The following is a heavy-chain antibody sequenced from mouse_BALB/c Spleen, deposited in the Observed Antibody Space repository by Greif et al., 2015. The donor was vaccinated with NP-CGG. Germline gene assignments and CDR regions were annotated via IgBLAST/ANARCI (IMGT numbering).Heavy chain of an antibody. J-gene: IGHJ3*01. V-gene: IGHV1-69*02. CDR2: IDPSDSYT. D-gene: IGHD2-4*01. CDR3: ARWIYYDYDNFAY. Sequence: QVQLQQSGAELVKPGASVKLSCKAFGYTFTSYWMHWVKQRPGQGLEWIGEIDPSDSYTNYNQKFKGKATLTVDKSSSTADMQLSSLTSEDSAVYYCARWIYYDYDNFAYWGQGTLVTVSA. CDR1: GYTFTSYW.